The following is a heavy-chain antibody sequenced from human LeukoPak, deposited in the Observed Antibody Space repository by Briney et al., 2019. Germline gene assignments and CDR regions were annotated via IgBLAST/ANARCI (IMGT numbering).Heavy chain of an antibody. CDR1: GFTFSSYG. D-gene: IGHD3-22*01. J-gene: IGHJ4*02. CDR3: AKGPLPYYYDSSGLDY. V-gene: IGHV3-30*18. Sequence: GRSLRLSCAASGFTFSSYGMHWVRQAPGKGLEWVAVISYDGSNKYYADSVKGRFTISRDNSKNTLYLQMNSLRAEDTAVYYCAKGPLPYYYDSSGLDYWGQGTLVTVSS. CDR2: ISYDGSNK.